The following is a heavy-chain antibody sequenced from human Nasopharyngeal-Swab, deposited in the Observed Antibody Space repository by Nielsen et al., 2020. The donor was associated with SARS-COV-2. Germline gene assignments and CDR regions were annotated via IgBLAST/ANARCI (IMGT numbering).Heavy chain of an antibody. Sequence: WIRQPPGKGLEWIGYIYYSGSTNYNPSLRSRVTISVDTSKNQFSLKLSSVTAADTAVYYCAREWFGDHTPPTYYYGMDVWGQGTTVTVSS. CDR2: IYYSGST. CDR3: AREWFGDHTPPTYYYGMDV. J-gene: IGHJ6*02. V-gene: IGHV4-59*01. D-gene: IGHD3-10*01.